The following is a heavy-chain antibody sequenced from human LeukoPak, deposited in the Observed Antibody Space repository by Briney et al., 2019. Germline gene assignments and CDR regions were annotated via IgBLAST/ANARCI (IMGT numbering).Heavy chain of an antibody. CDR3: ARGRVPNSNAFDI. CDR2: INTSGST. J-gene: IGHJ3*02. CDR1: GGSISTYY. Sequence: PSETLSLTCTVSGGSISTYYWTWIRQPAGKGLQWIGRINTSGSTNYNPSLKSRVTMSVDTSKNQFSLKLISETAADTAVYYCARGRVPNSNAFDIWGQGTMVTVSS. V-gene: IGHV4-4*07. D-gene: IGHD4-23*01.